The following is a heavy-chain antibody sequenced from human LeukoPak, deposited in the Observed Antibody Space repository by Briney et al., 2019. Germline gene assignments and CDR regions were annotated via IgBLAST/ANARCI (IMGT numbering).Heavy chain of an antibody. CDR1: GGTFSTYG. Sequence: SVKVSCKASGGTFSTYGISWVRQAPGQGLEWMGRIIPRLSTPNYAQKFQGRVTITTDESTSTASMELSSLRSEDTAVYYCARDPHSGYDRLFDAFDIWGQGTMVTVSS. CDR2: IIPRLSTP. CDR3: ARDPHSGYDRLFDAFDI. D-gene: IGHD5-12*01. J-gene: IGHJ3*02. V-gene: IGHV1-69*11.